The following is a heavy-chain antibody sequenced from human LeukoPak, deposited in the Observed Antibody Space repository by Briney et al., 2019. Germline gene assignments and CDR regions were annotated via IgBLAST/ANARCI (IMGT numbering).Heavy chain of an antibody. J-gene: IGHJ4*02. CDR2: ISYDGSNK. Sequence: QSGRSLRLSCAASGFTFSSYAMHWVRQAPGKGLEWVAVISYDGSNKYYADSVKGRFTISRDNSKNTLYLQMNSLRAEDTAVYYCAKGYSSSWYPYYFDYWGQGTLVTVSS. CDR1: GFTFSSYA. CDR3: AKGYSSSWYPYYFDY. D-gene: IGHD6-13*01. V-gene: IGHV3-30-3*01.